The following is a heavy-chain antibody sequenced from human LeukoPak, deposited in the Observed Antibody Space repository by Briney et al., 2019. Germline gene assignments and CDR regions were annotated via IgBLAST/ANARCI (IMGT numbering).Heavy chain of an antibody. J-gene: IGHJ3*02. D-gene: IGHD3-3*01. CDR3: ARGPTYDFWSGYRWSAFDI. CDR2: IYYSGNT. CDR1: GFTFSSYA. Sequence: LRLSCAASGFTFSSYAMSWIRQPPGKGLEWIGYIYYSGNTYYYPSLKSRVTISVDTSKNQFSLKLSSVTAADTAVYYCARGPTYDFWSGYRWSAFDIWGQGTMVTVSS. V-gene: IGHV4-30-4*08.